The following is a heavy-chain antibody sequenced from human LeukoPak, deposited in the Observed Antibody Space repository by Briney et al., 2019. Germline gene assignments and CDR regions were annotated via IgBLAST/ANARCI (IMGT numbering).Heavy chain of an antibody. J-gene: IGHJ3*02. V-gene: IGHV4-34*01. D-gene: IGHD6-13*01. Sequence: SETLSLTCAVYGGSFSGYYWSWIRQPPGKGLEWIGEINHSGSTNYNPSLKSRVTISVDTSKNQFSLKLSSVTAADTAVYYCARGRSSSWYVGARDAFDIWGQGTMVTVSS. CDR2: INHSGST. CDR3: ARGRSSSWYVGARDAFDI. CDR1: GGSFSGYY.